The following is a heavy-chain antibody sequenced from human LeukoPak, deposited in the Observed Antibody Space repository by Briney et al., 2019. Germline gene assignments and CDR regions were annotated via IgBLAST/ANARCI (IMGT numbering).Heavy chain of an antibody. CDR3: ARESNYDSSGTGADAFDV. CDR1: GGTFSSYA. V-gene: IGHV1-69*13. Sequence: ASVKVSCKASGGTFSSYAITWVRQAPGQGFEWMGGIIPIFGTATYAQKFQGRVTITADESTGTAYMELSSLRSEDTAVYYCARESNYDSSGTGADAFDVWGQGTMVTVSS. J-gene: IGHJ3*01. CDR2: IIPIFGTA. D-gene: IGHD3-22*01.